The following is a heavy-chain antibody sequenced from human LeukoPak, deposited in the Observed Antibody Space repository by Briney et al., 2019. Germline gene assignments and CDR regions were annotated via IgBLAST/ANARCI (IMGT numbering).Heavy chain of an antibody. Sequence: PGGSLRLSCAASGFTFSSCAMSWVRQAPGKGLEWVSGISGSGGITHYTDSVRGRFTISRDNSKNTLYLQMNSLRAEDTATYYCAKDRPRYGDIDWYFDLWGRGTLVTVSS. V-gene: IGHV3-23*01. CDR3: AKDRPRYGDIDWYFDL. D-gene: IGHD4-17*01. CDR2: ISGSGGIT. CDR1: GFTFSSCA. J-gene: IGHJ2*01.